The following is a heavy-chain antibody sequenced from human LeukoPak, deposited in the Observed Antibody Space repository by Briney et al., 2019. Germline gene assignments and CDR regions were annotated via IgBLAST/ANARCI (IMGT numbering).Heavy chain of an antibody. V-gene: IGHV3-23*01. Sequence: PGGSLRLSCAASGFTFSSYAMSWVRQAPGKGLEWVSAISGSGGSTYYADSVKGRFTISRDNSKNTLYLQMNSLRAEVTAVYYCAKGRSAVLLWFGEFSWGQGTLVTVSS. CDR2: ISGSGGST. CDR1: GFTFSSYA. J-gene: IGHJ5*02. D-gene: IGHD3-10*01. CDR3: AKGRSAVLLWFGEFS.